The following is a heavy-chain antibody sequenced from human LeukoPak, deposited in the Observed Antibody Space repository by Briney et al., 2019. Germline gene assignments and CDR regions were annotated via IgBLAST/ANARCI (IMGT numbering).Heavy chain of an antibody. J-gene: IGHJ6*03. CDR1: GFTFSSYA. CDR2: ISYEGSNK. Sequence: PGGSLRLSCAASGFTFSSYAMHWVRQAPGKGLEWVAVISYEGSNKYYADSVKGRFTISRDNSKNTLYLEMNSLRVEDTAVYYCAKALCSGGTCYSPFYYYYMDVWGKGTTVTVSS. D-gene: IGHD2-15*01. CDR3: AKALCSGGTCYSPFYYYYMDV. V-gene: IGHV3-30*18.